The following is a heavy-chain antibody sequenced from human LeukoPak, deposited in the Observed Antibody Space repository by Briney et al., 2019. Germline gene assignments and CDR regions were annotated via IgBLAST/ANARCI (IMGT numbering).Heavy chain of an antibody. CDR1: GFTFSSYS. Sequence: PGGSLRLSCAASGFTFSSYSMNWVRQAPGKGLEWVSSISSSSRYIYYADSVKGRFTISRDNAKNSLYLQMSSLRAEDTAVYYCARTGLDAFDIWGQGTMVTVSS. D-gene: IGHD1-14*01. CDR3: ARTGLDAFDI. CDR2: ISSSSRYI. J-gene: IGHJ3*02. V-gene: IGHV3-21*01.